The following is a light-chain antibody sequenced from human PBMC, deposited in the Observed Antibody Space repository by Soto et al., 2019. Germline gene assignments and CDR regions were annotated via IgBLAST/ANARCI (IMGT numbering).Light chain of an antibody. CDR2: DAS. CDR1: QSVDSY. J-gene: IGKJ5*01. Sequence: EIVLTHSPATLSLSPWERAILSCRASQSVDSYLAWYQQKPGQAPRLLIYDASNRATGIPARFSGSGSGTEFSFTVTSLQSEDFAVYYCQQYDQWPITFGQGTRLEIK. CDR3: QQYDQWPIT. V-gene: IGKV3D-15*01.